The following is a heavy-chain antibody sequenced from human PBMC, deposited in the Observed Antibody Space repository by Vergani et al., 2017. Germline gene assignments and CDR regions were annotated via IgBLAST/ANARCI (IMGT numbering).Heavy chain of an antibody. CDR1: GGSFSGYY. CDR3: ARGRDYYGSGSYYYGMDV. V-gene: IGHV4-34*01. Sequence: QVQLQQWGAGLLKPSETLSLTCAVYGGSFSGYYWSWIRQPPGKGLEWIGEINHSGSTNYNPSLKSRVTISVDTSKNQFSLKLSSVTAADTAVYYCARGRDYYGSGSYYYGMDVWGQGP. CDR2: INHSGST. J-gene: IGHJ6*02. D-gene: IGHD3-10*01.